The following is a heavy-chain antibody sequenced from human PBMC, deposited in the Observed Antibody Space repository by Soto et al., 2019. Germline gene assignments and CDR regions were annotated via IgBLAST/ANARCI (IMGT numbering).Heavy chain of an antibody. D-gene: IGHD4-17*01. CDR3: AKDLRDYGDFTDWFDP. CDR1: GFTFSSYA. CDR2: MSASGYST. J-gene: IGHJ5*02. V-gene: IGHV3-23*01. Sequence: ELQLLESGGGLVQPGGSLRLSCAASGFTFSSYAMNWVRQAPGKGLEWVSGMSASGYSTYYADSVKGRFTISRDNSKNTLYLQMNSLRAEDTAVYYCAKDLRDYGDFTDWFDPWGQGTLVTVSS.